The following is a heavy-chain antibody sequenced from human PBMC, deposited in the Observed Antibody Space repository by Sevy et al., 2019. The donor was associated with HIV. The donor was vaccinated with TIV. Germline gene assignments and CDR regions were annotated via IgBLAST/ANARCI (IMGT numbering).Heavy chain of an antibody. V-gene: IGHV3-23*01. J-gene: IGHJ4*02. Sequence: GGSLRLSCAASGLSLTTTGLSWVRQAPGKGLEWVAGVTSDGATYYADSVGDRFTVSRGNSKNTLYLQLNSLRADDTAVFYCAGGETTLITDLDYRGQGTLVTVSS. CDR1: GLSLTTTG. D-gene: IGHD3-16*01. CDR2: VTSDGAT. CDR3: AGGETTLITDLDY.